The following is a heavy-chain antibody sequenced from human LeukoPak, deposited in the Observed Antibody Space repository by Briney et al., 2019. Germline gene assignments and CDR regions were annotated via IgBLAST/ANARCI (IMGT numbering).Heavy chain of an antibody. Sequence: PGGSLRLSCAASGFTPDDYAIHWVRQVPGKGLEWVSGIYWRSDGKGYADSVKGRFTISRDNAEKSLYLQMNDLRAEDTAVYYCARGHWGLDYWGQGTLVTVSS. CDR1: GFTPDDYA. CDR2: IYWRSDGK. D-gene: IGHD7-27*01. J-gene: IGHJ4*02. V-gene: IGHV3-9*02. CDR3: ARGHWGLDY.